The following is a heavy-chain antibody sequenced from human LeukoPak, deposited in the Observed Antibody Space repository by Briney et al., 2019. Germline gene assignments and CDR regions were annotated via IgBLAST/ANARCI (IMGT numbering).Heavy chain of an antibody. CDR1: GFSFSSYD. CDR2: IGTASDP. CDR3: ARGYCRGGSCYGDAFDI. D-gene: IGHD2-15*01. J-gene: IGHJ3*02. Sequence: GSLRLSCAASGFSFSSYDMHWVRQATGKGLEWVSAIGTASDPYYPGSVKGRFTISRENAKNSLYLQMNILRAGDTAVYYCARGYCRGGSCYGDAFDIWGQGTMVTVSS. V-gene: IGHV3-13*05.